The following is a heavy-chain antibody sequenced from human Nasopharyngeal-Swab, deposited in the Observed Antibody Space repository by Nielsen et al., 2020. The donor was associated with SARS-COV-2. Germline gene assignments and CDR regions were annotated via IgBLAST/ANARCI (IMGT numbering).Heavy chain of an antibody. Sequence: GGSLRLSCAASGFSFSSFAMHWVRQAPGKGLEWVGLISYDGSHENYADSVRGRFTISRDNSKDTVHLQMSSLRPEDTAVYYCASAHRTYGDSGYYPLDYWGKGTLVTVSS. V-gene: IGHV3-30*04. J-gene: IGHJ4*02. CDR2: ISYDGSHE. CDR1: GFSFSSFA. CDR3: ASAHRTYGDSGYYPLDY. D-gene: IGHD3-22*01.